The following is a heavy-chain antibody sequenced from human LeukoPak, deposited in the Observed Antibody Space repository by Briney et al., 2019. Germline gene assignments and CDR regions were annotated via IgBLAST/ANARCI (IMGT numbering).Heavy chain of an antibody. Sequence: SSETLSLTCTVSGGSISSYYWSWIRQPPGKGLEWIGYIYYSGSTNYNPSLKSRVTISVDKSKNQFSLKLSSVTAADTAVYYCATGTVGEAFDIWGQGTMVTVSS. CDR2: IYYSGST. CDR1: GGSISSYY. CDR3: ATGTVGEAFDI. D-gene: IGHD3-16*01. J-gene: IGHJ3*02. V-gene: IGHV4-59*12.